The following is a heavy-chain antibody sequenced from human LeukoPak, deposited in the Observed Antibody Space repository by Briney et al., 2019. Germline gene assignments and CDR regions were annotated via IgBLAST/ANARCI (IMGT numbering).Heavy chain of an antibody. V-gene: IGHV1-18*01. CDR1: GYTFTSYG. CDR3: ARARDSPGDYYYMDV. Sequence: ASVKVSCKASGYTFTSYGISWVRQAPGRGLEWMGWISGYNGNANYAQKVQGRVTMTTDTSTSTAYMELRSLRSEDTAVYYCARARDSPGDYYYMDVWGKGTTVTVSS. J-gene: IGHJ6*03. D-gene: IGHD3-10*01. CDR2: ISGYNGNA.